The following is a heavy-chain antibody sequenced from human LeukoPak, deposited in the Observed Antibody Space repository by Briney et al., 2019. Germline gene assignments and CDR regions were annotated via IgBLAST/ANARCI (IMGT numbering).Heavy chain of an antibody. D-gene: IGHD3-10*01. J-gene: IGHJ3*01. CDR3: AKDRNYDGSGSYYNEPTPDAFDF. CDR2: IWYDGSNK. V-gene: IGHV3-33*06. Sequence: PGRSLRLSCAASGFTFSSYGMHWVRQAPGKGLEWVAVIWYDGSNKYYADSVKGRFTISRDNSKNMLFLQMTSLRAEDTALYFCAKDRNYDGSGSYYNEPTPDAFDFWGQGTVVTVSS. CDR1: GFTFSSYG.